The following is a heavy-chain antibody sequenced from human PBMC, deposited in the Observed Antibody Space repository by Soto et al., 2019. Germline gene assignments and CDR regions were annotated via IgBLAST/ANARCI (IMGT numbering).Heavy chain of an antibody. V-gene: IGHV1-69*01. CDR1: GGTFSSYS. Sequence: QVQLVQSGAEVKKPGSSVKVSCKASGGTFSSYSINWVRQAPGQGLEWMGEIIPIFGTANYAQKFQGRVTITADESTSTAYRELSRLRSADTAVYYCARDGGRHSGGIDYWGQGTLVTVSS. CDR2: IIPIFGTA. J-gene: IGHJ4*02. D-gene: IGHD1-26*01. CDR3: ARDGGRHSGGIDY.